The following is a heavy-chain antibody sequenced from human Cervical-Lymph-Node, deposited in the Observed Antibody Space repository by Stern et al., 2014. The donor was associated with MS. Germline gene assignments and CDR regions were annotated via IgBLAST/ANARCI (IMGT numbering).Heavy chain of an antibody. J-gene: IGHJ4*02. CDR1: GYNFTSSW. CDR2: IYPDDSNT. V-gene: IGHV5-51*01. CDR3: ARRAGYCGGDCYWYFDY. Sequence: EVQLEESGAEVKKPGESLKISCKGSGYNFTSSWIGWVRQIPGKGLEWMGIIYPDDSNTRCSPSFQGQVTISADKSISTAYLQWSSLRASDTAMYYCARRAGYCGGDCYWYFDYWGQGTLVTVSS. D-gene: IGHD2-21*02.